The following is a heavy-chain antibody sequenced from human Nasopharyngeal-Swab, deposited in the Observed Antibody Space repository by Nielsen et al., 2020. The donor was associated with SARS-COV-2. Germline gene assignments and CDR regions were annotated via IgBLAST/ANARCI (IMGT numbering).Heavy chain of an antibody. CDR3: ARDYTRFDY. Sequence: GESLKISCAASGFSFSSYDMSWVRQAPGKGLEWVAYIKEDGSEKYFVDSVKGRFTISRDNAKNSLYLQMNSLRAEDTAVYYCARDYTRFDYWGQGTLVTVSS. V-gene: IGHV3-7*05. D-gene: IGHD3-16*01. CDR2: IKEDGSEK. J-gene: IGHJ4*02. CDR1: GFSFSSYD.